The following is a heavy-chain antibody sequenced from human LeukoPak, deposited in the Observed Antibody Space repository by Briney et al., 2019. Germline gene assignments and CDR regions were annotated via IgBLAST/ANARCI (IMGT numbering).Heavy chain of an antibody. Sequence: GGSLRLSRAASGFSINTYSMNWVRQAPGKELEWVSSISSSSSYIYNADSVKGRFTISRDNAKNSLYLQMNSLRAEDTAVYYCVAATGAFDIWGQGTMVTVSS. D-gene: IGHD6-19*01. J-gene: IGHJ3*02. CDR2: ISSSSSYI. CDR3: VAATGAFDI. CDR1: GFSINTYS. V-gene: IGHV3-21*06.